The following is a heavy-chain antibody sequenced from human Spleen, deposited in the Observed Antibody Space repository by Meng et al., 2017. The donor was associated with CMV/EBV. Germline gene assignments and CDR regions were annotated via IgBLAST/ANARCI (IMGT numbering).Heavy chain of an antibody. CDR3: AKDSGYHAFDI. CDR1: GFTFSSYS. Sequence: GESLKISCAASGFTFSSYSMNWVRQAPGKGLEWVSSISSSSSYIDYADSVKGRFSISRDNPKNSLYLQMNSLRAEDTAVYYCAKDSGYHAFDIWGQGTMVTVSS. V-gene: IGHV3-21*01. J-gene: IGHJ3*02. D-gene: IGHD6-25*01. CDR2: ISSSSSYI.